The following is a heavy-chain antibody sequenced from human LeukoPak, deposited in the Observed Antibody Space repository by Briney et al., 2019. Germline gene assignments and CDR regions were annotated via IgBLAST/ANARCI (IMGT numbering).Heavy chain of an antibody. Sequence: PSETLPLTCNVSGASIKTYYWTWIRQPPGKGLEYVGYIYSRGSTNYNPSLKSRVTLSVDTSKNQFSLRLRSPTAADTAVYYCARVREGSHLHQFYLDSWGQGALVTVSS. CDR1: GASIKTYY. J-gene: IGHJ4*02. D-gene: IGHD1-26*01. V-gene: IGHV4-59*01. CDR2: IYSRGST. CDR3: ARVREGSHLHQFYLDS.